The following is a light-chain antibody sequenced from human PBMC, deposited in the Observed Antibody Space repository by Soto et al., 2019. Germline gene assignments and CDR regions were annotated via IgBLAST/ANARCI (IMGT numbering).Light chain of an antibody. CDR3: QQRTNWPPVT. J-gene: IGKJ3*01. Sequence: EIVLTQSPATLSLSPGERATLSCRDSQSVGSYLAWYQQKPGQAPRLLIYDASTRATGIPARFSASGSGTDFTLTISSLEPEDFAVYYCQQRTNWPPVTFGPGTKVDIK. CDR2: DAS. V-gene: IGKV3-11*01. CDR1: QSVGSY.